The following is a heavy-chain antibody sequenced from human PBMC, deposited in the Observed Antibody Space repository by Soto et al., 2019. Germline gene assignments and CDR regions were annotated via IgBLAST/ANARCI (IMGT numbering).Heavy chain of an antibody. CDR1: GGSISSSSYY. Sequence: KQSQTLSLTCTVSGGSISSSSYYWGWIRQPPGKGLEWIGSIYYSGSTYYNPSLKSRVTISVDTSKNQFSLKLSSVTAADTAVYYCARHRYQLRSRHPWGYGMDVWGQGTTVTVSS. CDR2: IYYSGST. D-gene: IGHD2-2*01. CDR3: ARHRYQLRSRHPWGYGMDV. J-gene: IGHJ6*02. V-gene: IGHV4-39*01.